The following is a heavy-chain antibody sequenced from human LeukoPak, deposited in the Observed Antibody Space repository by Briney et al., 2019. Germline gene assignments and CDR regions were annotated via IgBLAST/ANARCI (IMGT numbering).Heavy chain of an antibody. Sequence: ASVKVSCKASGYTFTGYYMHWVRQAPGQGLERMGWINPNSGGTNYAQKFRGRVTMTRDTSISTAYMELSRLRSDDTAVYYCARSHGYSYGSNWFDPWGQGTLVTVSS. D-gene: IGHD5-18*01. CDR1: GYTFTGYY. J-gene: IGHJ5*02. V-gene: IGHV1-2*02. CDR2: INPNSGGT. CDR3: ARSHGYSYGSNWFDP.